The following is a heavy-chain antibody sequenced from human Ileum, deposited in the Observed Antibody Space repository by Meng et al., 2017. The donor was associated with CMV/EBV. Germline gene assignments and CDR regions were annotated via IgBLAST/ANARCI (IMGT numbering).Heavy chain of an antibody. D-gene: IGHD3-3*01. V-gene: IGHV3-74*01. CDR3: ARDQRPTIFGAHKGPDY. J-gene: IGHJ4*02. CDR2: INSDGSST. Sequence: FTCSSYWMHWVRQAPGKGLVWVSRINSDGSSTSYADSVKGRFTISRDNAKNTLYLQMNSLRAEDTAVYYCARDQRPTIFGAHKGPDYWGQGTLVTVSS. CDR1: FTCSSYW.